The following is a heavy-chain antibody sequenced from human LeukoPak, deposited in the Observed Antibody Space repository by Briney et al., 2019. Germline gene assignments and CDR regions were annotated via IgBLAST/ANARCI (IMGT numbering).Heavy chain of an antibody. V-gene: IGHV4-39*07. J-gene: IGHJ4*02. D-gene: IGHD2-15*01. Sequence: PSETLSLTCTVSGGSISSSSYYWGWIRQPPGKGLEWIGSIYYSGSTYYNPSLKSRVTISVDTSKNQFSLKLSSVTAADTAVYYCASSFRRGPLLYSNWGQGTLVTVSS. CDR1: GGSISSSSYY. CDR2: IYYSGST. CDR3: ASSFRRGPLLYSN.